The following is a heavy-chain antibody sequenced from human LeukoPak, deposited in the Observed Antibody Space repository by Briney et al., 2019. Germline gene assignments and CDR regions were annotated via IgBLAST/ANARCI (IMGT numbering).Heavy chain of an antibody. D-gene: IGHD3-16*01. J-gene: IGHJ2*01. V-gene: IGHV3-48*02. CDR3: ARDSDYPWGSWWWYFDL. CDR2: IRGGRNTI. CDR1: GFTFSSHN. Sequence: PGRSLRLSCAASGFTFSSHNMDWVRQAPGRGLECVSFIRGGRNTIYHADSVKGRFTLSRDNAKNSLYFQMNSQRDEDTAVYFCARDSDYPWGSWWWYFDLWGRGILVTVSS.